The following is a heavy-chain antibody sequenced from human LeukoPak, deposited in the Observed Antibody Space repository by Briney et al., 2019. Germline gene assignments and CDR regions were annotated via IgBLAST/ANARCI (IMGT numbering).Heavy chain of an antibody. V-gene: IGHV3-21*01. CDR1: GFTFSSYS. CDR2: ISSSSYI. Sequence: GGSLRLSCAASGFTFSSYSMNWVRQAPGKGLEWVSSISSSSYIYYADSVKGRFTISRDNAKNSLYLQMNSLRAEDTAVYYCARETSGYSSSWPFDYWGQGTLVTVSS. J-gene: IGHJ4*02. CDR3: ARETSGYSSSWPFDY. D-gene: IGHD6-13*01.